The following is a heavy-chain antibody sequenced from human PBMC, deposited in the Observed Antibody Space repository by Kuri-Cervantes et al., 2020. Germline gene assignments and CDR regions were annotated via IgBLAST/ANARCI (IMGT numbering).Heavy chain of an antibody. Sequence: GGSLRLSCAASGFTFSSYAMHWVRQAPGKGLEWVAVISYDGSNKYYADSVKGRFTISRDNAKNSLYLQMNSLRAEDTALYYCAKDSSGYDCETLYYFDYWGQGTLVTVSS. J-gene: IGHJ4*02. CDR1: GFTFSSYA. CDR2: ISYDGSNK. D-gene: IGHD5-12*01. V-gene: IGHV3-30-3*01. CDR3: AKDSSGYDCETLYYFDY.